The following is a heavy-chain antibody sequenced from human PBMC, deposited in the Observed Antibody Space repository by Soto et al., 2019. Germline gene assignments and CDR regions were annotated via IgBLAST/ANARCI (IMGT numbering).Heavy chain of an antibody. V-gene: IGHV3-9*01. D-gene: IGHD1-1*01. CDR1: GFSLDDYS. Sequence: EVQLVESGGDLVQPGASLRLSCAGFGFSLDDYSMHWVRQAPGKGLEWVSGISWNSDKRGFAASVRGRFTISKDSAKKSLYLQMNSLKIEDTALYYCAKGVRRTWNAMVVWGQGTAVIVSS. CDR2: ISWNSDKR. CDR3: AKGVRRTWNAMVV. J-gene: IGHJ6*02.